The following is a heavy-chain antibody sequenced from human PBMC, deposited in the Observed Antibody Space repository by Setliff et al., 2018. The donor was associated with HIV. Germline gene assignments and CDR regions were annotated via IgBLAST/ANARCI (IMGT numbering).Heavy chain of an antibody. D-gene: IGHD3-22*01. CDR1: GYKFTDYW. CDR2: IYGDGSDP. J-gene: IGHJ4*02. V-gene: IGHV5-51*01. CDR3: ARGPHYYDSSGYFNY. Sequence: GESLKISCKGFGYKFTDYWVGWVRQMPGEGLEWMGVIYGDGSDPRYSPSFQGQVTFSADKSISTAYLQWSSLKASDTAMYYCARGPHYYDSSGYFNYWGQGTLVTVSS.